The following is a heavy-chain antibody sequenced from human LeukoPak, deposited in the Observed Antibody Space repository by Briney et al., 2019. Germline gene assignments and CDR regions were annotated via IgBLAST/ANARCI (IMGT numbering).Heavy chain of an antibody. J-gene: IGHJ6*02. CDR1: GGTFSSYA. D-gene: IGHD5-18*01. CDR2: IIPILGIA. CDR3: ARSGYSYGHYGMDV. Sequence: SVKVSCKASGGTFSSYAISWVRQAPGQGLEWMGRIIPILGIANYAQKFQGRVTITADKSTSTAYMELSSLRSGDTAVYYCARSGYSYGHYGMDVWGQGTTVTVSS. V-gene: IGHV1-69*04.